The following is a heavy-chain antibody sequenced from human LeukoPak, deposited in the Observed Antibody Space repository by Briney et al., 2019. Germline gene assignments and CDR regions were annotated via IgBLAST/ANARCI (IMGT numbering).Heavy chain of an antibody. Sequence: TSSETLSLTCTVSGGSISSSSYYWGWIRQPPGKGLEWIGSIYYSGSTYYNPSLKSRVTISVDTSKNQFSLKLSSVTAADTAVYYCARTGKWELPHYYYYYMDVWGKGTTVTISS. CDR1: GGSISSSSYY. V-gene: IGHV4-39*01. CDR3: ARTGKWELPHYYYYYMDV. CDR2: IYYSGST. D-gene: IGHD1-26*01. J-gene: IGHJ6*03.